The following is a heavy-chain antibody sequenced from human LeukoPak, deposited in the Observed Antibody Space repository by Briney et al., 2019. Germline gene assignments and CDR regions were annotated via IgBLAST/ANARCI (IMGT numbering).Heavy chain of an antibody. D-gene: IGHD3-10*01. J-gene: IGHJ4*02. CDR3: ARDSRGFGELFY. CDR1: GGSISTSNYY. V-gene: IGHV4-39*07. Sequence: PSETLSLTCTVSGGSISTSNYYWGWIRQPPGKGLEWIGNIFYSGSTYYSPSLKSRVTISLDTSRNQFSLKLNSVTAADTAVYYCARDSRGFGELFYWGQGTLVTVSS. CDR2: IFYSGST.